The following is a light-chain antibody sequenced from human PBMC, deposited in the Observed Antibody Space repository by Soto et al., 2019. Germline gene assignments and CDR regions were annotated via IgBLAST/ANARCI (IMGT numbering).Light chain of an antibody. CDR1: HKINYY. CDR2: SAS. V-gene: IGKV1-17*03. J-gene: IGKJ4*01. CDR3: LQHNSYPLT. Sequence: DIQMTQSPSAMSASVGDRVTISCWASHKINYYLAWFQQKPGKVPKRLIYSASSLQSGVPSRFSGSGSGTEFTLTITGLQPEDTAIYYCLQHNSYPLTFGGGTKVEIK.